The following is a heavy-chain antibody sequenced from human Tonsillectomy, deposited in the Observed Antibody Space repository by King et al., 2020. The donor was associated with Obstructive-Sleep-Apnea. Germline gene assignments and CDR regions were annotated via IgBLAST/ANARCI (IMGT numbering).Heavy chain of an antibody. CDR1: VGSISSSNYY. CDR2: IYYSGIT. Sequence: QLQESGPGLVKPSETLSLTCTVSVGSISSSNYYWGWIRQPPGKGLEWIGSIYYSGITDYYPSLKSRVTISVDTSKNQFSLNRSSVTAADTAVYYCARGVVVVVAANSGWFDPWGQGTLVTVSS. V-gene: IGHV4-39*07. CDR3: ARGVVVVVAANSGWFDP. J-gene: IGHJ5*02. D-gene: IGHD2-15*01.